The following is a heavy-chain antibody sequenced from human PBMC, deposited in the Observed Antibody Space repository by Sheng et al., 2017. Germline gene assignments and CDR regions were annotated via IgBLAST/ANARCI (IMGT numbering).Heavy chain of an antibody. J-gene: IGHJ6*03. D-gene: IGHD3-10*01. CDR3: ARDVWSGEPDYHYYMDV. CDR1: GGSISSNY. V-gene: IGHV4-59*12. Sequence: QVQLQESGPGLVKPSETLSLTCTVSGGSISSNYWSWIRQSPGKGLEWIGYIYYTGTTSYNPSLKSRVTISLDTSKKQLSLTLRSVTAADTAVYYCARDVWSGEPDYHYYMDVWGQGDXSHRLL. CDR2: IYYTGTT.